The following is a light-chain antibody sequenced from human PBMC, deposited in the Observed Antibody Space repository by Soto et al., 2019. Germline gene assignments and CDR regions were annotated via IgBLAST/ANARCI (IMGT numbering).Light chain of an antibody. CDR1: SSDVGGYNY. V-gene: IGLV2-14*01. J-gene: IGLJ1*01. Sequence: QSVLTQPASVSGSPGQSITISCTGTSSDVGGYNYVSWYQQHPGKAPKLMIFEVSNRPSGVSNRFSGSKSGNTASLTISGLQTEDAADYYCTSYTSSFTHLFGTGTKLTVL. CDR2: EVS. CDR3: TSYTSSFTHL.